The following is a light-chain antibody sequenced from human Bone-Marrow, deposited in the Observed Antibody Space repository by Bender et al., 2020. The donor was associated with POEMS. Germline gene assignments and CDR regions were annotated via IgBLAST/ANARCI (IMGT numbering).Light chain of an antibody. CDR1: TLANQF. J-gene: IGLJ3*02. Sequence: SSKLTQSPSVSVSPGQTASITCSGDTLANQFAYWYQQKPGQAPVLIIYKDTERPSEVPDRFSGSRSGTSASLAISGLQSEDEADYYCAVWDDSLNGWVFGGGTKLTVL. CDR2: KDT. CDR3: AVWDDSLNGWV. V-gene: IGLV3-25*02.